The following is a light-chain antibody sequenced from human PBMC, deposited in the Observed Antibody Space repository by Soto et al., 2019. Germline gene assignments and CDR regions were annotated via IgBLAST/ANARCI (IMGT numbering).Light chain of an antibody. CDR2: EGS. V-gene: IGLV2-23*01. CDR3: CSYAGSSTPVV. CDR1: SSDVGSYNL. Sequence: QSALTQPASVSGSPGQSITISCPGTSSDVGSYNLVSWYQQHPGKAPKLMIYEGSKRPSGVSNRFSGSKSGNTASLTISGLQAEDEADYYCCSYAGSSTPVVFGGGTKLTVL. J-gene: IGLJ2*01.